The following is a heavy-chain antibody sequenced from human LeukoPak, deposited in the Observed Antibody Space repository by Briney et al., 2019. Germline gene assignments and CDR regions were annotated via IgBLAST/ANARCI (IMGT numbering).Heavy chain of an antibody. CDR3: LTDRGYSTFVC. Sequence: GRTLRLSCAVSPLTLKDYGMNSVPQAPGKGLEWVASIKQDGSEKYYVDSVKGRFTISRDHAKTSLYLQMNTLRADDTALYYCLTDRGYSTFVCWGQGALVTVSS. V-gene: IGHV3-7*01. CDR2: IKQDGSEK. J-gene: IGHJ4*02. D-gene: IGHD5-12*01. CDR1: PLTLKDYG.